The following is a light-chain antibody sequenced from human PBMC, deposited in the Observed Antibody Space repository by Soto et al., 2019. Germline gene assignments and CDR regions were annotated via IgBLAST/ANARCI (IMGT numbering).Light chain of an antibody. Sequence: QSALTQTPSASGSPGQSVTISCTGTSSDVGAYDSVSWYQHHPGKAPKALIYEVSKRPSGVPDRFSGSKSGNTASLTVSGLQAEDEADYYCSLYAGSNNYVFGTGTKLTVL. CDR2: EVS. CDR3: SLYAGSNNYV. V-gene: IGLV2-8*01. CDR1: SSDVGAYDS. J-gene: IGLJ1*01.